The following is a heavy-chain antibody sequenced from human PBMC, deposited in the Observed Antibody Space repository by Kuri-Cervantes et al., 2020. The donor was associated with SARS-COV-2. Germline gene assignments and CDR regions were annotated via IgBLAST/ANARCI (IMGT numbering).Heavy chain of an antibody. Sequence: SVKVSCKASGNTFTSFCISWVRQAPGQGLEWMGRIIPILGTANYAQKFQGRVTITADKSTSTAYMELSSLRSEDTAVYYCARDKGGYSSGSFDYWGQGTLVTVSS. D-gene: IGHD6-19*01. CDR1: GNTFTSFC. J-gene: IGHJ4*02. CDR2: IIPILGTA. CDR3: ARDKGGYSSGSFDY. V-gene: IGHV1-69*08.